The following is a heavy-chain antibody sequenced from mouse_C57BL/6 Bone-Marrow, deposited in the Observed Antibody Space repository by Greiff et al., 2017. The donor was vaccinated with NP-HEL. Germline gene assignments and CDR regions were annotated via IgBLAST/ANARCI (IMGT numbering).Heavy chain of an antibody. CDR3: ARLRRWYYFDY. V-gene: IGHV1-64*01. D-gene: IGHD2-12*01. CDR1: GYTFTSYW. CDR2: IHPNSGST. Sequence: VQLQQSGAELVKPGASVKLSCKASGYTFTSYWMHWVKQRPGQGLEWIGMIHPNSGSTNYNEKFKSKATLTVDKSSSTAYMQLSSLTSEDSAVYYCARLRRWYYFDYWGQGTTLTVSS. J-gene: IGHJ2*01.